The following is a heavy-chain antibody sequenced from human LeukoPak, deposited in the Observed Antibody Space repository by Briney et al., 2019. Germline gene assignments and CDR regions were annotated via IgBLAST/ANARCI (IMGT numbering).Heavy chain of an antibody. J-gene: IGHJ3*02. CDR3: ARHFDNGDYKKTFDI. CDR2: IHYTGRA. CDR1: GGSISSTTYY. D-gene: IGHD4-17*01. V-gene: IGHV4-39*01. Sequence: SETLSLTCSIFGGSISSTTYYWVWIRQPPGKGLECIASIHYTGRAYYNPSLKSRVTISADTSKNHFSLKLSSVTAADTAVYYCARHFDNGDYKKTFDIWGQGTMVTVSS.